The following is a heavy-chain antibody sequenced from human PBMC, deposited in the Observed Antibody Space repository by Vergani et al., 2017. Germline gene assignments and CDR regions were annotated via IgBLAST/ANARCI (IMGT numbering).Heavy chain of an antibody. Sequence: EVQLVQSGAEVKKPGATMKISCKVSGYTFTDHYMHWVKQAPGKGLEWMGLVDPEDGETIYAEKFKGRVTIAADTSTDTAHLELSSLRSEDTAVYYCATPQTVTTGGMEDWGEGTKVIVS. CDR3: ATPQTVTTGGMED. CDR2: VDPEDGET. D-gene: IGHD4-17*01. J-gene: IGHJ6*02. V-gene: IGHV1-69-2*01. CDR1: GYTFTDHY.